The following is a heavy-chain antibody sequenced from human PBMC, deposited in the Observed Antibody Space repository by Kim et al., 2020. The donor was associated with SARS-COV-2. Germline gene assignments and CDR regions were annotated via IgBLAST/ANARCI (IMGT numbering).Heavy chain of an antibody. V-gene: IGHV3-9*01. CDR2: ISWNSGSI. J-gene: IGHJ4*02. Sequence: GGSLRLSCAASGFTFDDYAMHWVRQAPGKGLEWVSGISWNSGSIGYADSVKGRFTISRDNAKNSLYLQMNSLRAEDTALYYCAKDIRQWLVLPGDYWGQGTLVTVSS. CDR1: GFTFDDYA. CDR3: AKDIRQWLVLPGDY. D-gene: IGHD6-19*01.